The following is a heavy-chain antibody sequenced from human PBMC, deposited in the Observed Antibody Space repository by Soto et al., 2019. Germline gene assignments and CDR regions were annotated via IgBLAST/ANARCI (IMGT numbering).Heavy chain of an antibody. CDR2: INPNSGGT. CDR1: GYSFTGYY. Sequence: ASVKVSFKTSGYSFTGYYMHWVRQAPGQGLEWMGWINPNSGGTNCAPKFQGWVTMTRDTSISTVYMELTRLRSDDTAVYYCAKLWFGEPPFDYYYGMDVWGQGTTVTVSS. CDR3: AKLWFGEPPFDYYYGMDV. J-gene: IGHJ6*02. D-gene: IGHD3-10*01. V-gene: IGHV1-2*04.